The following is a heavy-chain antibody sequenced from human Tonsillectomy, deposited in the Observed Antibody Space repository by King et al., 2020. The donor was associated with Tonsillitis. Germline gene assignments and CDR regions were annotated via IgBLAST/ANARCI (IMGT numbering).Heavy chain of an antibody. CDR2: ISSSGSTI. Sequence: QLVQSGGGLVKPGGSLRLSCAASGFTFSDYYMSWIRQAPGKGLEWVSYISSSGSTISYADSVKGRFTISRDNAKNSLYLQMNSLRAEDTAVYYCARERHCSSTSCFWKSWFDPWGQGTLVTVSS. CDR3: ARERHCSSTSCFWKSWFDP. V-gene: IGHV3-11*01. D-gene: IGHD2-2*01. J-gene: IGHJ5*02. CDR1: GFTFSDYY.